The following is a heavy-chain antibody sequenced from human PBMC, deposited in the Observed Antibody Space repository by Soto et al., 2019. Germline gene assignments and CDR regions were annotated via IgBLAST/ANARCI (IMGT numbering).Heavy chain of an antibody. J-gene: IGHJ4*02. CDR3: ARDNYYTA. V-gene: IGHV3-74*01. D-gene: IGHD3-10*01. Sequence: GGSLRLSCAASGVTFRSYWMHWVRQAPGKGRVWVSRINSDGSITSYADSVKGRFTIYRDNAKKTLFLQMDSLRDDDTAVYYCARDNYYTAWGLGTLVTVSS. CDR2: INSDGSIT. CDR1: GVTFRSYW.